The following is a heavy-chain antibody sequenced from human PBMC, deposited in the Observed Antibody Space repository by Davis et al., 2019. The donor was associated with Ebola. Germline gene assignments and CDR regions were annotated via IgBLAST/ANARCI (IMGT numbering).Heavy chain of an antibody. Sequence: MPGGSLRLSCTVSGDSITNFYWSWIRQPPEKGLEFIAYIHHSGITNYNPSLKSRVTISVDTSKNQFSLKLISVTAADTAIYYCARLNQDPLMVLHHFDSWGQGTPVTVSS. V-gene: IGHV4-59*01. CDR3: ARLNQDPLMVLHHFDS. CDR1: GDSITNFY. D-gene: IGHD3-10*01. J-gene: IGHJ4*02. CDR2: IHHSGIT.